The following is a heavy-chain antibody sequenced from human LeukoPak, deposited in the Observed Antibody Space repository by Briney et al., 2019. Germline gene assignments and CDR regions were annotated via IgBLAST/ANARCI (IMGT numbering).Heavy chain of an antibody. Sequence: PSETLSLTCAVYGGSFSGYYWSWIRQPPGKGLEWIGEINHCGSTNYNPSLKSRVTISVDTSKNQFSLKLSSVTAADTAVYYCARGAVVVAATLFDYWGQGTLVTLSS. CDR3: ARGAVVVAATLFDY. D-gene: IGHD2-15*01. J-gene: IGHJ4*02. CDR2: INHCGST. CDR1: GGSFSGYY. V-gene: IGHV4-34*01.